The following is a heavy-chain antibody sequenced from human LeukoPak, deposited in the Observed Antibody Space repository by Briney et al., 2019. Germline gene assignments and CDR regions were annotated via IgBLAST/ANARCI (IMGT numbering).Heavy chain of an antibody. J-gene: IGHJ2*01. Sequence: SETLSLTCTVSGVSISSSSYYWGWIRQPPGQGLGWIGSIHYSGNTYYNPSINSRASMSVATSKNHFSLKVTSVTAADTAMFYCAGHRASDDDGDHTRRWNFDLWGRGTLVTVSS. D-gene: IGHD4-17*01. V-gene: IGHV4-39*01. CDR3: AGHRASDDDGDHTRRWNFDL. CDR1: GVSISSSSYY. CDR2: IHYSGNT.